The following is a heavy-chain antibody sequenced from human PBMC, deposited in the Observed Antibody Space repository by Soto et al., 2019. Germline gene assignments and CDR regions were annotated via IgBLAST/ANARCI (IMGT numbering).Heavy chain of an antibody. CDR2: MNPNSGNT. CDR3: ARRIASSGNPLGY. V-gene: IGHV1-8*01. CDR1: GYTFTSYD. Sequence: ASVKVSCKASGYTFTSYDMNWVRQATGQGPEWMGWMNPNSGNTGYAQKFQGRVTMTRNTSITTAYMELSSLGSEDTAVYYCARRIASSGNPLGYWGQGTLVTVSS. D-gene: IGHD6-13*01. J-gene: IGHJ4*02.